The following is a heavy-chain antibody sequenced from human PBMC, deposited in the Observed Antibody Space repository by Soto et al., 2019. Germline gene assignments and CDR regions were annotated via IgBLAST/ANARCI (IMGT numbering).Heavy chain of an antibody. CDR1: GDSISAYS. J-gene: IGHJ4*02. CDR2: IHYNGNT. Sequence: QVQLQVSGPGLVKPSETLSLTCTVSGDSISAYSWSWVRQPPGKGLEWIGNIHYNGNTKYNPSLKSRVNMSVDTSKNQFSLRLISVTAADTAIYFCAREGNLGRWLQPLDFWGQGTLVTVSS. CDR3: AREGNLGRWLQPLDF. V-gene: IGHV4-59*01. D-gene: IGHD5-12*01.